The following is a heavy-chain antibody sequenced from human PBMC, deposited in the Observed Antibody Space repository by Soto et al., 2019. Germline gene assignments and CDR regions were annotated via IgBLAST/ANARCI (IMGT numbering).Heavy chain of an antibody. Sequence: EVQLVESGGGLVQPGESLRLSCATSGFTFSNFDMHWVRQVPGKGLEWVSAIGAARDPYYLGSMKGRFTISRENAKNSVYLQMNDLRAGDSAVYYCARAYTGRLPRRADYYYAMDVWGQGTTVTVSS. CDR3: ARAYTGRLPRRADYYYAMDV. V-gene: IGHV3-13*05. CDR2: IGAARDP. J-gene: IGHJ6*02. D-gene: IGHD2-2*02. CDR1: GFTFSNFD.